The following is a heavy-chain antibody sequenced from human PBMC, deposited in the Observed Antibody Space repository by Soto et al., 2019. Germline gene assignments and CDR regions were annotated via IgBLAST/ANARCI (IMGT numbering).Heavy chain of an antibody. CDR3: ARVNYYDSSGYYRSEYFQH. CDR1: GYTFTSYY. J-gene: IGHJ1*01. V-gene: IGHV1-46*01. Sequence: ASVKVSCKASGYTFTSYYMHWVRQAPGQGLEWMGIINPSGGSTSYAQKFQGRVTMTRDTSTSTVYMELSSLRSEDTAVYYCARVNYYDSSGYYRSEYFQHWGQGTLVTVSS. CDR2: INPSGGST. D-gene: IGHD3-22*01.